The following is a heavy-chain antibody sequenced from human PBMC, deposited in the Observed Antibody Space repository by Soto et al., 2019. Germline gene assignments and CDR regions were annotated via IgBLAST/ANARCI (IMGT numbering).Heavy chain of an antibody. Sequence: PGGSLSLSCEGSGFPFRSYGIQWVRQAPGKGLEWLGLIWNDGSHAYYADSVKGRFTISRDNSKNTVFLQVSNLRAEETAVYFCARDQTDSGGYSDSWGQGTLVTVSS. D-gene: IGHD2-15*01. CDR3: ARDQTDSGGYSDS. CDR2: IWNDGSHA. CDR1: GFPFRSYG. J-gene: IGHJ4*02. V-gene: IGHV3-33*01.